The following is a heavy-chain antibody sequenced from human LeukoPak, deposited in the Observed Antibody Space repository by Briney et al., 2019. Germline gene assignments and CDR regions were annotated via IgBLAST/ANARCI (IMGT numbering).Heavy chain of an antibody. CDR3: ARDCSGGSCYDY. J-gene: IGHJ4*02. CDR2: IIPIFGTA. D-gene: IGHD2-15*01. Sequence: ASVKVSCKATGGTFSSYAISWVRQAPGQGLGWMGGIIPIFGTANYAQKFQGRVTITADESTSTAYMELSSLRSEDTAVYYCARDCSGGSCYDYWGQGTLVTVSS. V-gene: IGHV1-69*13. CDR1: GGTFSSYA.